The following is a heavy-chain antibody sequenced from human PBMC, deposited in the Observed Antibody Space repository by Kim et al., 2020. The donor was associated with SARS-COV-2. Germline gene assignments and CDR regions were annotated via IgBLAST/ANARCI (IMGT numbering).Heavy chain of an antibody. D-gene: IGHD3-16*02. CDR3: ARGTYDYVWGSYRFVY. CDR1: GGSISGYH. CDR2: IYYSGNT. J-gene: IGHJ4*01. Sequence: SETLSLTCTVSGGSISGYHWSWIRQSPGRGLEWIGYIYYSGNTNYSPSLKSRVTISIDTSKNQFSLKLRSVTAADTAAYYCARGTYDYVWGSYRFVYWG. V-gene: IGHV4-59*01.